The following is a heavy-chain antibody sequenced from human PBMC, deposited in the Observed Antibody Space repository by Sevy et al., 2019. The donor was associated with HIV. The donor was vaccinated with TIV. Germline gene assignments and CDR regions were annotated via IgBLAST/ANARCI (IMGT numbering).Heavy chain of an antibody. CDR1: GFTFYYAW. Sequence: GGSLRLSCAASGFTFYYAWMSWVRQAPGKGLEWVGRIKSKADCGTTEYAAAVKGRFTISRDDSKNTLYLQMNSLKTEDTAIYYCSTDPIIVLLVTDGMDMWGQGTTVTVSS. CDR2: IKSKADCGTT. V-gene: IGHV3-15*01. D-gene: IGHD2-8*02. CDR3: STDPIIVLLVTDGMDM. J-gene: IGHJ6*02.